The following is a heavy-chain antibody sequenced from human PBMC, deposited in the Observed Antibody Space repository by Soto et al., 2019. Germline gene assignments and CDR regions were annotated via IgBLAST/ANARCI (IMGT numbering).Heavy chain of an antibody. V-gene: IGHV1-8*01. Sequence: ASVKVSCKASGYTFTSYDINWVRQATGQGLEWMGWMNPNSGNTGYAQKLQGRITMTRNTSISTAYMELSSLRSEDTAVYYCARDGHDAFDIWGQGTMVTVSS. CDR2: MNPNSGNT. CDR1: GYTFTSYD. CDR3: ARDGHDAFDI. J-gene: IGHJ3*02.